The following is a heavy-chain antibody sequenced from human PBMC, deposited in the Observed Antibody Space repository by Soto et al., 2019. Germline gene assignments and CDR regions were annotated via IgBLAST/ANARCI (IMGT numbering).Heavy chain of an antibody. V-gene: IGHV3-7*01. CDR2: INPDGSET. J-gene: IGHJ5*01. CDR1: EFSFSNLW. CDR3: TTDLNWSGT. Sequence: VGSLRLSCVASEFSFSNLWMTWVRQASGKGLEFLATINPDGSETYYVESVKGRFTISRDNAKNSVSLHMNSLGVEDTGLYYCTTDLNWSGTWGQGTMVTVSS. D-gene: IGHD3-3*01.